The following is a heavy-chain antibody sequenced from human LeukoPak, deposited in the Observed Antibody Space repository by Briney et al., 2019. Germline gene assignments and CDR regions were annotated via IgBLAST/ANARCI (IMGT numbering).Heavy chain of an antibody. D-gene: IGHD3-10*01. CDR2: IYTSGGA. J-gene: IGHJ5*02. Sequence: SETLSLTCTVSGGSISSYYWNWIRQPAGKGLQWIGRIYTSGGADYNPSLKSRISMSLDTSKNQFSLKLASVTAADTAVYYCVRTPYYGSGSLNWFDPWGQGTLVTVSS. CDR3: VRTPYYGSGSLNWFDP. V-gene: IGHV4-4*07. CDR1: GGSISSYY.